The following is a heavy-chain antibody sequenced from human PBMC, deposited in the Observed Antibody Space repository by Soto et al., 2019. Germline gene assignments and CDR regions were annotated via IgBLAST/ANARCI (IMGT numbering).Heavy chain of an antibody. Sequence: EVQLVESGGGLVQPGGSLKLSFAASGFTFSGSAMHWVRQASGKGLEWVGRIRSKANSYATAYAASVKGRYTISRDYSKNTAYLQMNSLKTEDTAVYYCTMGLLWFGAYWGQGTLVTVSS. V-gene: IGHV3-73*02. CDR1: GFTFSGSA. CDR3: TMGLLWFGAY. J-gene: IGHJ4*02. CDR2: IRSKANSYAT. D-gene: IGHD3-10*01.